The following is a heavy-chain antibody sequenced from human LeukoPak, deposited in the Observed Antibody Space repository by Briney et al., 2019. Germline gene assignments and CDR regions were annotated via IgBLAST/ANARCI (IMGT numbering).Heavy chain of an antibody. Sequence: GGSLRLSCAASGFTLSSYSMNWVRQAPGKGLEWVSSISSSSSYIYYADSVKGRFTISRDNAKNSLYLQMNSLRAEDTAVYYCAKLPIFGVVIAYYFDYWGQGTLVTVSS. J-gene: IGHJ4*02. CDR1: GFTLSSYS. D-gene: IGHD3-3*01. CDR2: ISSSSSYI. V-gene: IGHV3-21*04. CDR3: AKLPIFGVVIAYYFDY.